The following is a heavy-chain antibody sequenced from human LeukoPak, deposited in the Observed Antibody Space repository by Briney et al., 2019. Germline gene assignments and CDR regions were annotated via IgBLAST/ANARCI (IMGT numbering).Heavy chain of an antibody. CDR3: VKSAQYSSAWFTGCFDY. V-gene: IGHV1-46*01. D-gene: IGHD4-11*01. Sequence: ASVKVSCKASGYTFTSYYMHWVRQAPGQGLEWMGLITPSGDSTTYAQNFQGRVTMTRDASTSTVYMELSSLRSDDTAVYYCVKSAQYSSAWFTGCFDYWGQGAQVTVSS. J-gene: IGHJ4*02. CDR1: GYTFTSYY. CDR2: ITPSGDST.